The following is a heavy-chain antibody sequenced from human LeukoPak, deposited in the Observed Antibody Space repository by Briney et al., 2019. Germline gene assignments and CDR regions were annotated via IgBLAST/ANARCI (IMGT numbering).Heavy chain of an antibody. D-gene: IGHD1-1*01. Sequence: ASERVSCKASGYTFTVYYMHWVRQAPGQGLEWMGWINPNSGGTNYAQKFQGWVTMTRDTSISTAYMELSRLRSDDTAVYYCACSTTGTTWGLYGMDVWGKGTTVTVSS. CDR1: GYTFTVYY. V-gene: IGHV1-2*04. CDR2: INPNSGGT. J-gene: IGHJ6*04. CDR3: ACSTTGTTWGLYGMDV.